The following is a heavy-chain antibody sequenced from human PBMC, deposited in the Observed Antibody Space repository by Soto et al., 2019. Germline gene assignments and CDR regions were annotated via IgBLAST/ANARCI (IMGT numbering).Heavy chain of an antibody. Sequence: SETLSLTCTVSGGSFSSNYWSWIRQPPGKGLEWIGYFYYSGITNYNPSLKSRVTISVDTSKNQFSLKLSSVTAADTAVYFCARDTYYYGMDVWGQGTTVTVSS. V-gene: IGHV4-59*01. CDR2: FYYSGIT. J-gene: IGHJ6*02. CDR3: ARDTYYYGMDV. CDR1: GGSFSSNY.